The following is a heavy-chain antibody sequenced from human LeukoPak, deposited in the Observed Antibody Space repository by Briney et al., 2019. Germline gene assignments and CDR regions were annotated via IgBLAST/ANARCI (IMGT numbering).Heavy chain of an antibody. D-gene: IGHD6-13*01. CDR1: GGTFSSYT. Sequence: SVKVSCKASGGTFSSYTISWVRQAPGQGLEWMGSIIPILGIANYAQKFQGRVTITADKSTSTAYMELSSLRSEDTAVYYCARDEGIAAAGSIDYWGQGTLVTVSS. CDR3: ARDEGIAAAGSIDY. J-gene: IGHJ4*02. CDR2: IIPILGIA. V-gene: IGHV1-69*04.